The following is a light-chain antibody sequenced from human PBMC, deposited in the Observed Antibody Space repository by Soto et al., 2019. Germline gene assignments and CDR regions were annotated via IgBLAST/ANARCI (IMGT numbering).Light chain of an antibody. CDR3: LQYGDSFPWT. V-gene: IGKV3-20*01. CDR1: QSISSK. CDR2: GAL. J-gene: IGKJ1*01. Sequence: EIVLTQSPGTLSLSPGERATLSCRASQSISSKLAWYQQKPGQAPRLLIYGALSRATGIPDRFSGSGYGTDFTLTISRLEPEDFAVYYCLQYGDSFPWTFGQGTKVDIK.